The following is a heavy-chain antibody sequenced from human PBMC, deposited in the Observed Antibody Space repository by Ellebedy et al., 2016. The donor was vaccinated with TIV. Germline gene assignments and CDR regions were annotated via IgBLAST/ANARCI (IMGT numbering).Heavy chain of an antibody. J-gene: IGHJ6*02. CDR1: GFIFNNYN. D-gene: IGHD7-27*01. V-gene: IGHV3-30*02. CDR3: AKDLGFAMDV. CDR2: AHNDEPSK. Sequence: GESLKISCAASGFIFNNYNLHWVRPAPGKGLEWVAIAHNDEPSKFYADSVKGRFTVSRDNSGNTAYLHMSSLRVEDTAVYYCAKDLGFAMDVWGQGTTVTVSS.